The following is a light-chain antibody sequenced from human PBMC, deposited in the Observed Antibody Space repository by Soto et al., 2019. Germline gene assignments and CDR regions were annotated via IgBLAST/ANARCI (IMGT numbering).Light chain of an antibody. V-gene: IGLV2-8*01. CDR1: SSDVGAYKY. Sequence: QSALTQPPSASGSPGQSVTISCTGTSSDVGAYKYVSWYQQYPGKAPKLMIYEGTKRPSGVPDRFSGSKSGNTASLTVSGLQAEDEADYYCTSYVGNDIWVFGGGVKLSVL. CDR3: TSYVGNDIWV. J-gene: IGLJ3*02. CDR2: EGT.